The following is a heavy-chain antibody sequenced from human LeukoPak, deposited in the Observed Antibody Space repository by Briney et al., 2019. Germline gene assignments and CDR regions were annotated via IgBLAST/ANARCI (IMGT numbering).Heavy chain of an antibody. CDR1: GFTFSSYS. Sequence: GGSLRLSCAASGFTFSSYSMNWVRQAPGKGLEWVSYISSSSSTIYYADSVKGRFTISRDNAKNSLYLQMNSLRAEDTAVYYCARDLYSSGWYGYGYWGQGTLVTVSS. CDR3: ARDLYSSGWYGYGY. V-gene: IGHV3-48*01. J-gene: IGHJ4*02. CDR2: ISSSSSTI. D-gene: IGHD6-19*01.